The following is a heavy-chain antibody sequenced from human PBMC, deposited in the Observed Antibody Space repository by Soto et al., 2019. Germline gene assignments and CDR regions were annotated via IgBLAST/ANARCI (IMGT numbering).Heavy chain of an antibody. CDR1: GGSFSNKTYY. J-gene: IGHJ4*02. Sequence: AETLSLTCSVSGGSFSNKTYYWSWIRQPPGKRLEWIGYVYYSGTTNYNPSLKRRVTISVDLSKNQFSLRLSSVTTADTALYYCARTTAVPNTLRSRYFFDYWGQGTLVTVSS. CDR2: VYYSGTT. V-gene: IGHV4-61*01. CDR3: ARTTAVPNTLRSRYFFDY. D-gene: IGHD4-17*01.